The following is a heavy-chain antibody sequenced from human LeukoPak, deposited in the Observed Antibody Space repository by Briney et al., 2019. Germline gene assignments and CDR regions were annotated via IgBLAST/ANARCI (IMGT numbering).Heavy chain of an antibody. D-gene: IGHD2-2*01. J-gene: IGHJ6*02. CDR3: ARAYRCSSTSCYGGYYYYGMDV. Sequence: GASVEVSCKASGYTFTSYDINWVRQATGQGLEWMGWMNPDSGNTGYAQKFQGRATMTRNTSISTAYMELSSPRSEDTAVYYCARAYRCSSTSCYGGYYYYGMDVWGQGTTVTVSS. V-gene: IGHV1-8*01. CDR2: MNPDSGNT. CDR1: GYTFTSYD.